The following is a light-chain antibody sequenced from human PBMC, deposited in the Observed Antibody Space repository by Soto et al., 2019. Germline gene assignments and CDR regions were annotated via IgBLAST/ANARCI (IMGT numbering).Light chain of an antibody. V-gene: IGLV2-8*01. CDR2: EVT. CDR3: SSFASSNTWV. J-gene: IGLJ3*02. CDR1: SSDVGAYNY. Sequence: QSALTQPPSASGSPGQSVTISCTGTSSDVGAYNYVSWYQQHAGKAPKLVIYEVTKRPSGVPDRFPGSKSANTASLTVSGLQAEDEADYYCSSFASSNTWVFGGGTKLTVL.